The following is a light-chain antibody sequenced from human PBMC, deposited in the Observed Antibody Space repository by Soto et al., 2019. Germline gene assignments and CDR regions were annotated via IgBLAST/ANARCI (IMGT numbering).Light chain of an antibody. V-gene: IGKV1-5*03. CDR2: KAS. Sequence: DIQMTQSPSTLPASVKDRVTITFRASQTISSWLAWFQQRPGRAPKFLIYKASSLKNGVPLRFSGGGSGTEFTLTITSLQPEDFATYYCQQYNRYWTFGQGTKVDI. CDR1: QTISSW. CDR3: QQYNRYWT. J-gene: IGKJ1*01.